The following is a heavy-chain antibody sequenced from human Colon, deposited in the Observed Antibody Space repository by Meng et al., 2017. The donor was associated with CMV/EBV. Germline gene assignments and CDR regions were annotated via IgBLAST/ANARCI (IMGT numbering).Heavy chain of an antibody. J-gene: IGHJ4*02. D-gene: IGHD2-21*02. Sequence: GESLKISCAASGFSFSEYYMSWIRQAPGKGLEWVSYISSSGTTIYYEDSVKGRFTISRDNAKSSLYLQMNSLRAEDTAIYYCASSTAVTAGYWGQGTLVPSPQ. V-gene: IGHV3-11*01. CDR3: ASSTAVTAGY. CDR2: ISSSGTTI. CDR1: GFSFSEYY.